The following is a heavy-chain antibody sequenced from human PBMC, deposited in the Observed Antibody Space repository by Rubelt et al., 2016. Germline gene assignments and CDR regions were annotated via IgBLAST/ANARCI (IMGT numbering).Heavy chain of an antibody. J-gene: IGHJ4*02. Sequence: QVPGKGLEWVSAISGSGGSTYYADSVKGRFTISRDNSKNTLYLQVNSLRAEDTAVYYCAKGTGTYLPKYYFDYWGQGTLVTVSS. D-gene: IGHD3/OR15-3a*01. CDR3: AKGTGTYLPKYYFDY. V-gene: IGHV3-23*01. CDR2: ISGSGGST.